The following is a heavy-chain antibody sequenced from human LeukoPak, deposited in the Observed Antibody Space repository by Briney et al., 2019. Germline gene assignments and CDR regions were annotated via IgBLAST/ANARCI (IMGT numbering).Heavy chain of an antibody. V-gene: IGHV1-2*02. CDR3: TRVRVSLGWYFDL. D-gene: IGHD6-13*01. J-gene: IGHJ2*01. Sequence: ASVKVSCKAAGYPFTGYYMHWLRQAPGQGLEWRGWINPNSGGTNYAQKFQGRVTMTRDTSISTAYMELSRLRPYDTAVEDCTRVRVSLGWYFDLWQRGTRVTVSS. CDR1: GYPFTGYY. CDR2: INPNSGGT.